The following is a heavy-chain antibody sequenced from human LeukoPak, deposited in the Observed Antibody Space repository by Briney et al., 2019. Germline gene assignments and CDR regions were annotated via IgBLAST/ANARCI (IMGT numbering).Heavy chain of an antibody. CDR2: IYYSGST. CDR1: GGSISSYY. CDR3: GRLGPPHHTAMVRGGWFDP. J-gene: IGHJ5*02. Sequence: SETLSLTCTVSGGSISSYYWSWIRQPPGKGLEWIGYIYYSGSTNYNPSLKSRVTISVDTSKNQFSLKLSSVTAADTAVYYCGRLGPPHHTAMVRGGWFDPWGQGTLVTVSS. V-gene: IGHV4-59*08. D-gene: IGHD5-18*01.